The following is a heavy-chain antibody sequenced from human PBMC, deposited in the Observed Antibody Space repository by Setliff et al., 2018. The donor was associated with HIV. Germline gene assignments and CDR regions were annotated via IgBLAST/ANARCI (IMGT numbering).Heavy chain of an antibody. D-gene: IGHD3-22*01. V-gene: IGHV4-59*08. Sequence: SETLSLTCSVSGGSISGYYWNWVRQPPGKGLEWIGYIYYSGSTNYNPSLKSRVTISVDTSKNQFSLKLSSVTAADTAVYYCARTQQTYYYDSSGYYYAADYWGQGILVTVSS. CDR1: GGSISGYY. J-gene: IGHJ4*02. CDR2: IYYSGST. CDR3: ARTQQTYYYDSSGYYYAADY.